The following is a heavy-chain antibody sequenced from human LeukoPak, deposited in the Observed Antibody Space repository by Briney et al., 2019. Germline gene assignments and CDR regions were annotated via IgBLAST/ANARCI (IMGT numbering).Heavy chain of an antibody. V-gene: IGHV1-69*13. CDR1: GYTFTSYG. D-gene: IGHD2/OR15-2a*01. J-gene: IGHJ3*02. CDR2: IIPIFGTA. Sequence: ASVKVSCKASGYTFTSYGISWVRQAPGQGLEWMGGIIPIFGTANYAQKFQGRVTITADESTSTAYMELSSLRSEDTAVYYCARDNTDAFDIWGQGTMVTVSS. CDR3: ARDNTDAFDI.